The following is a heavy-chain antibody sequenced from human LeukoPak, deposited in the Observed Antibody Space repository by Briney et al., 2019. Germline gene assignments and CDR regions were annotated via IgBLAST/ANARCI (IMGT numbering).Heavy chain of an antibody. CDR2: INHSGST. Sequence: SETLSLTCAVYGGSFSGYYWSWIRQPSGKGLEWIGEINHSGSTNYNPSLKSRVTISVATSKNQFSLKLSSVTAADTAVYYCARDYDRVTFDYWGQGTLVTASS. D-gene: IGHD4-11*01. CDR3: ARDYDRVTFDY. J-gene: IGHJ4*02. CDR1: GGSFSGYY. V-gene: IGHV4-34*01.